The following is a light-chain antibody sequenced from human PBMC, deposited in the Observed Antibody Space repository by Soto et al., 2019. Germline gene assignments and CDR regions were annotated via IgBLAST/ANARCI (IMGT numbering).Light chain of an antibody. J-gene: IGKJ1*01. CDR3: LHYNDWPRWT. Sequence: ENVLTQSPGTLSLSTGERAILSCRASQSLSSSLLAWYQQKPGQAPRLLIYSSSNRATGIPDRFSGGGSGTDFTLTISRLEPADFAVYYCLHYNDWPRWTFGQGTKVDIK. CDR2: SSS. CDR1: QSLSSSL. V-gene: IGKV3-20*01.